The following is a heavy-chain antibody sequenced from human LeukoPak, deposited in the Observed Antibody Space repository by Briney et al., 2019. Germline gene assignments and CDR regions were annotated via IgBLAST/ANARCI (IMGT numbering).Heavy chain of an antibody. V-gene: IGHV3-23*01. D-gene: IGHD3-10*01. Sequence: PGGSLRLSCAASGFTFSRYAMSWVRQAPGKGLEWVSAISGSGGTTYYTDSVKGRFTISRDNSKSTLYLQMNSLRAEDTAVYYCAKDRRYYYGSGSLLDVWGQGTTVTVSS. CDR2: ISGSGGTT. CDR1: GFTFSRYA. J-gene: IGHJ6*02. CDR3: AKDRRYYYGSGSLLDV.